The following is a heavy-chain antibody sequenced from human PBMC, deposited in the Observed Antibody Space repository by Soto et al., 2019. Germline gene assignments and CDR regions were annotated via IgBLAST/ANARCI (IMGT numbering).Heavy chain of an antibody. Sequence: GESLKISCNVSGYSFTTYWISWVRQMPGKGLEWMGRIDPADSFTNYSPSFQGHVTISVDKSINTAYLQWSSLKASDTAMYYCARHLYDSSNYLDALNIWGQGTMVTVSS. CDR3: ARHLYDSSNYLDALNI. CDR2: IDPADSFT. CDR1: GYSFTTYW. J-gene: IGHJ3*02. V-gene: IGHV5-10-1*01. D-gene: IGHD3-22*01.